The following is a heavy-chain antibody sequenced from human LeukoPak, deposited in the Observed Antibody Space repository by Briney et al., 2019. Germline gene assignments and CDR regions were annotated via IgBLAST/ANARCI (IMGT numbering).Heavy chain of an antibody. CDR3: AREVTSAQESY. Sequence: SETLSLTCTVSGGSMSSSSYYWGWIRQPPGKGLEWIGSIYYSGTTYYNPSLKSRVTISIDTSNNQFSLKLTSVTAADTAVYYCAREVTSAQESYWGQGTLVIVSS. D-gene: IGHD4-23*01. CDR1: GGSMSSSSYY. V-gene: IGHV4-39*07. J-gene: IGHJ4*02. CDR2: IYYSGTT.